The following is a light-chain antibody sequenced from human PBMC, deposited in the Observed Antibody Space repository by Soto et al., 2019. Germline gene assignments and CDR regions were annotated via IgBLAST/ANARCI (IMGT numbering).Light chain of an antibody. CDR3: CSLTTSHTYV. J-gene: IGLJ1*01. V-gene: IGLV2-14*03. CDR1: SSDIGHYDY. Sequence: ALAQPASVSGSPGQSITISCTGTSSDIGHYDYVSWYQQHPGKAPKLMIYHVTYRPSGVSNRYSGSKSGNSASLTISGLQADDEADYYCCSLTTSHTYVFGSGTKVTVL. CDR2: HVT.